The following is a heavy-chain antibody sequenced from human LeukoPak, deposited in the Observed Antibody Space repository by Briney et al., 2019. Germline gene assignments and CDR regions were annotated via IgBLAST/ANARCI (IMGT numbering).Heavy chain of an antibody. D-gene: IGHD3-3*01. J-gene: IGHJ6*03. Sequence: SETMSLACTVSGASITSYYWIWIRQPPGKGLEWIGYIYNTGSTSYNPSLKSRVTISEDTSKNQFSLKLSSVTAADTAVYYCARGGDYDFWSGYSNYYYMDVWGKGTTVTVSS. CDR1: GASITSYY. CDR2: IYNTGST. CDR3: ARGGDYDFWSGYSNYYYMDV. V-gene: IGHV4-59*01.